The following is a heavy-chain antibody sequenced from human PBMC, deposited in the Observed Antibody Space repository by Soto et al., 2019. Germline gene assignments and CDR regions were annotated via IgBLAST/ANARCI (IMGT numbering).Heavy chain of an antibody. D-gene: IGHD6-19*01. V-gene: IGHV4-61*01. J-gene: IGHJ4*02. Sequence: PSETLSLTCTVSGGSVSSGRFYWSWIRQPPGKGLEWIGYIYYSGSTKYNPSLRSRVTISVDTSKNQFSLKLTSVTAADTAVYCCARSGSGSGWLGGQGTLVTVSS. CDR3: ARSGSGSGWL. CDR1: GGSVSSGRFY. CDR2: IYYSGST.